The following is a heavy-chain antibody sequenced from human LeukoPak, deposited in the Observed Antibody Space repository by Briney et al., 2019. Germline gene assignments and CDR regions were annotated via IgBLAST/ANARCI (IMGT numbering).Heavy chain of an antibody. CDR3: ARHEWGITNAFDI. D-gene: IGHD1-14*01. V-gene: IGHV4-38-2*02. CDR2: IYYSGTT. J-gene: IGHJ3*02. CDR1: GYSISSDYY. Sequence: PSETLSLTCTVSGYSISSDYYWGWIRQPPGKGLEWIGSIYYSGTTYYNPSLKSRVTISVDTSKKQFSLKLRSVTAADTAVYYCARHEWGITNAFDIWGQGTMVTVSS.